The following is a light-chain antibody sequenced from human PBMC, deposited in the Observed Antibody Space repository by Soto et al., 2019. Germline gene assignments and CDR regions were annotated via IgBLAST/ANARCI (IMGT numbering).Light chain of an antibody. CDR3: QQYVSSPVT. Sequence: ENVLTQSPGTLSLSPGERATLSCRASQSVSSSYLTWYQQKPGQAPRLLIYGASSRATDIPDRFSGRGSGTDFTLTISRLEPEDFAVYYCQQYVSSPVTFGQGTKLEIK. CDR2: GAS. J-gene: IGKJ2*01. CDR1: QSVSSSY. V-gene: IGKV3-20*01.